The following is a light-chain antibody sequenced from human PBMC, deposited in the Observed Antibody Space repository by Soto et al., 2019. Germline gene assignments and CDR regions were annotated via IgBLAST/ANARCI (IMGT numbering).Light chain of an antibody. V-gene: IGLV2-14*01. CDR2: EVS. J-gene: IGLJ1*01. CDR1: SSDVGGYNY. CDR3: SSYTSSTAYV. Sequence: ALTQPASVSGSPGQSITISCTGTSSDVGGYNYVSWYQQQSGKAPKLMIHEVSNRPSGVSNRFSGSKSGNTASLTISGLQAEDEADYYCSSYTSSTAYVFGTGTKVTVL.